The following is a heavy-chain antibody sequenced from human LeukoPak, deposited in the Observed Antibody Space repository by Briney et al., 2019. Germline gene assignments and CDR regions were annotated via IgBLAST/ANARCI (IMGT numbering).Heavy chain of an antibody. CDR3: AKEPPRYDSSGYKGYFDY. V-gene: IGHV3-9*01. D-gene: IGHD3-22*01. Sequence: PGGSLRLSCAASGFTFDDYAMHWVRQAPGKGLEWVSGISWNSGSIGYADSVKGRFTISRDNAKNSLYLQMNSLRAEDTALYYCAKEPPRYDSSGYKGYFDYWGQGTLVTVSS. J-gene: IGHJ4*02. CDR2: ISWNSGSI. CDR1: GFTFDDYA.